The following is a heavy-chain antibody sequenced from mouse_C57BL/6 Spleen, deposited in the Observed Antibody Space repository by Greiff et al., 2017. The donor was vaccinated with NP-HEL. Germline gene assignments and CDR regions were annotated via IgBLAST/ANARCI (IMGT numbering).Heavy chain of an antibody. D-gene: IGHD2-10*01. V-gene: IGHV1-69*01. Sequence: QVQLQQPGAELVMPGASVKLSCKASGYTFTSYWMHWVKQRPGQGLEWIGEIDPSDSYTNYNQKFKGKSTLTVDKSSSTAYMQLSSLTSEDSAVYYCAIWPYYGNYYFDYWGQGTTLTVSS. J-gene: IGHJ2*01. CDR2: IDPSDSYT. CDR3: AIWPYYGNYYFDY. CDR1: GYTFTSYW.